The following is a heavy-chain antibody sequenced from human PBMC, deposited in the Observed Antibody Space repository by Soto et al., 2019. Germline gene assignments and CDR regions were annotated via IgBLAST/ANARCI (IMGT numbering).Heavy chain of an antibody. Sequence: QVQLVQSGPEVKKPGASVKVSCKTYGYTFPRFGVTWVRQAPGQGLEWMGWISTYNGNTNYAQKFQGRVTMTTDTYTTTAYMELRNLRSEDTAVYYCARVEDYYGSGSKYLTGRPCDYWGQRTLVTVSS. CDR3: ARVEDYYGSGSKYLTGRPCDY. J-gene: IGHJ4*02. D-gene: IGHD3-10*01. CDR2: ISTYNGNT. CDR1: GYTFPRFG. V-gene: IGHV1-18*01.